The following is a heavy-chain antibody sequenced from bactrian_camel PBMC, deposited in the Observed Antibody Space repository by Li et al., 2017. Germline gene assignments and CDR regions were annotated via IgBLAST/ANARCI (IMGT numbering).Heavy chain of an antibody. J-gene: IGHJ4*01. CDR2: ITRGGST. Sequence: QLVESGGGSVQAGGSLRLSCVASGFTVSSSCMGWFRQTPGKEREGVATITRGGSTHYADSVKGRFTISRDNAKNTVYLQMNSLKSEDTTTYYCAKELGSTLAGSGRSPGTQVTVS. CDR1: GFTVSSSC. V-gene: IGHV3S53*01. D-gene: IGHD6*01.